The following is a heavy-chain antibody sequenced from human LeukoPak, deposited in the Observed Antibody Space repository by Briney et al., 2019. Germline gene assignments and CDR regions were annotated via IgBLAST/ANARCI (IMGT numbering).Heavy chain of an antibody. D-gene: IGHD5-24*01. Sequence: PGGSLRLSCAASGFTFSIYWMTWVRQAPGKGLEWVANIKEDGSVKYYVDSVKGRFTISRDNAKKSLYLQMNSLRGEVTAVYFCARRWKLSLDVWGQGTTVTVSS. CDR2: IKEDGSVK. V-gene: IGHV3-7*01. CDR1: GFTFSIYW. J-gene: IGHJ6*02. CDR3: ARRWKLSLDV.